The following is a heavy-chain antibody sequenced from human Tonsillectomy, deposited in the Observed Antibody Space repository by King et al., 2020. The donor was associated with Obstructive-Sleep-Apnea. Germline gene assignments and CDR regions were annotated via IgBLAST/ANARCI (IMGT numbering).Heavy chain of an antibody. CDR1: GFTFSSYG. Sequence: VQLVESGGGVVQPGRSLRLSCAASGFTFSSYGMHWVRQAPGKGLEWVAVIWYDGSNKYYADSVKGRFTISRDNSKNTLYLQMNSLRAEDTAVYYCAKPRTIAARGCLDFDYWGQGTLVTVSS. J-gene: IGHJ4*02. V-gene: IGHV3-33*06. CDR3: AKPRTIAARGCLDFDY. CDR2: IWYDGSNK. D-gene: IGHD6-6*01.